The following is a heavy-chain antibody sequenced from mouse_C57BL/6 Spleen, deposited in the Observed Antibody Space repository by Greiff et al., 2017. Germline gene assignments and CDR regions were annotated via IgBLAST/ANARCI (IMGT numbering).Heavy chain of an antibody. D-gene: IGHD2-3*01. V-gene: IGHV1-18*01. CDR3: ARRGDGHYGGGFAY. J-gene: IGHJ3*01. Sequence: VQLQQSGPELVKPGASVKIPCKASGYTFTDYNMDWVKQSHGKSLEWIGDINPNNGGTIYNQKFKGKATLTVDKSSSTAYMALRSLTSEDTAVXCCARRGDGHYGGGFAYWGQGTLGTVSA. CDR2: INPNNGGT. CDR1: GYTFTDYN.